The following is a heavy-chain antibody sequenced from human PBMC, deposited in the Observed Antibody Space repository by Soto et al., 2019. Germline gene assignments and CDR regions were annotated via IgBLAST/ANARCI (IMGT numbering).Heavy chain of an antibody. J-gene: IGHJ3*02. D-gene: IGHD6-19*01. V-gene: IGHV4-34*01. CDR2: INHSGST. Sequence: KSSETLSLTCSVYGGSFSGYYWSWIRQPPGKGLEWIGEINHSGSTNYNPSLKSRVTISVDTSKNQFSLKLSSVTAADTAVYYCARGLTGWLNAFDIWGQGTMVTVSS. CDR1: GGSFSGYY. CDR3: ARGLTGWLNAFDI.